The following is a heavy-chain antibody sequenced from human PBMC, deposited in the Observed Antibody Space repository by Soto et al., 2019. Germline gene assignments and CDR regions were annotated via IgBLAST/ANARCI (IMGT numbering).Heavy chain of an antibody. V-gene: IGHV3-49*04. CDR1: GFTFGDYA. J-gene: IGHJ4*02. D-gene: IGHD2-8*01. CDR2: IRSKAYGGTT. CDR3: TAGKLYPSLDFDY. Sequence: GGALRLSCTASGFTFGDYAMCWVRQAPGKGLEWVGFIRSKAYGGTTEYAASVKGRFTISRDDSKSIAYLQMNSLKTEDTAVYYCTAGKLYPSLDFDYWGQGT.